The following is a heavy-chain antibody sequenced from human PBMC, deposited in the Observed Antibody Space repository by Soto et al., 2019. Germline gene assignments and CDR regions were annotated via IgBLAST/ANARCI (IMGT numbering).Heavy chain of an antibody. V-gene: IGHV3-30-3*01. J-gene: IGHJ4*02. CDR2: ISYDGSNK. D-gene: IGHD2-15*01. Sequence: GGSLRLSCAASGFTFSSYAMHWVRQAPGKGLEWVAVISYDGSNKYYADSVKGGFTISRDNSKNTLYLQMNSLRAEDTAVYYCARDGEVCSGDSCHLPSFDYWGQGTLVTGSS. CDR3: ARDGEVCSGDSCHLPSFDY. CDR1: GFTFSSYA.